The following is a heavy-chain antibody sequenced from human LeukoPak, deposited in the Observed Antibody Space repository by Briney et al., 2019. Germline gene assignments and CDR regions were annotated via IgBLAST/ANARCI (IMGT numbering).Heavy chain of an antibody. CDR3: AEDQRRGYSYCFDY. CDR2: ISSDGSNK. Sequence: SGGSLSLSCAASGFTFSGFGIYWVRQAPGKGLECVAVISSDGSNKCYADSVKGRFTISRDNSKNTLYLQMNSLRADDTAVYYCAEDQRRGYSYCFDYWGQETLVTVSS. D-gene: IGHD5-18*01. J-gene: IGHJ4*02. V-gene: IGHV3-30*18. CDR1: GFTFSGFG.